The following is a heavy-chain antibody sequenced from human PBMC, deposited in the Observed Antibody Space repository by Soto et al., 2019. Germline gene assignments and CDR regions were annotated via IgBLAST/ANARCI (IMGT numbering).Heavy chain of an antibody. Sequence: QVQLVESGGAVVQPGRSLRLSCAASGFTFSSYDMHWVRQAPGKGLEWVAVIWYDGSNEYYADSVKGRFTISRDNSKNTLYLQMNSLRAEDTAVYYCARDLAVVASPVYYFDYWGQGTLVTVSS. V-gene: IGHV3-33*01. D-gene: IGHD2-15*01. CDR2: IWYDGSNE. J-gene: IGHJ4*02. CDR3: ARDLAVVASPVYYFDY. CDR1: GFTFSSYD.